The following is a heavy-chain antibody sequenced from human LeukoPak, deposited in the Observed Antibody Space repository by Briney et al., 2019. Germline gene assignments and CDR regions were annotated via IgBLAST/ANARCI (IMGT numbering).Heavy chain of an antibody. CDR3: LIVVAITGINY. D-gene: IGHD2-21*01. CDR2: ISGSGGST. Sequence: GGSLRLSCAASGFTFSSYAMCWVRQAPGRGLERVSTISGSGGSTYYADSVKGRFTISRDNSKNTLYLQMNSLSAEDTAVYYCLIVVAITGINYWGQGTLVTVSS. CDR1: GFTFSSYA. V-gene: IGHV3-23*01. J-gene: IGHJ4*02.